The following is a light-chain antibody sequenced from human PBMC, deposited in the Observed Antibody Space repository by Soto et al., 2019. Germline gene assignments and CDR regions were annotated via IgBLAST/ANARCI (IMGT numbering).Light chain of an antibody. J-gene: IGKJ3*01. V-gene: IGKV1-27*01. CDR3: QRYNNGPAVT. CDR2: AAS. CDR1: QDSNNY. Sequence: DIQMTQSPSTLSASVGDIVTITCRASQDSNNYLAWYQQKRGKPPILLIYAASTLQSGDPSRFSGGGSGTDFTLTINSLQPEDVATYYCQRYNNGPAVTFGPGTKV.